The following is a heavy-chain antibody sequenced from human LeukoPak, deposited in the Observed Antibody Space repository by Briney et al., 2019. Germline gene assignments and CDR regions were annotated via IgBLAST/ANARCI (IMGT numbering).Heavy chain of an antibody. J-gene: IGHJ6*03. D-gene: IGHD2-15*01. V-gene: IGHV4-39*07. Sequence: SETLSLTCTVSGGSVSSIMNSWGWIRQPPGKGLGGMGTISYSGSPYYSPSLKSRVTLLLDTSGNQFSLKLSSVTAADTAVYYCARSGRRQLLPYYYYYYYMDVWGKGTTVTVSS. CDR1: GGSVSSIMNS. CDR3: ARSGRRQLLPYYYYYYYMDV. CDR2: ISYSGSP.